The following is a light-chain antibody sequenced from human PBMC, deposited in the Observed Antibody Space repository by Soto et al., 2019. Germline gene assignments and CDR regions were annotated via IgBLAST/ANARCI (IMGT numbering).Light chain of an antibody. V-gene: IGKV2-28*01. Sequence: DLVMTQSPLSLPVTPGEPASISCRSSQSLLHANGYNYLDWYLQKPGQSPQLLIYLGSNRASGVPDRFSGSGSGTDFTLKISRVEAEDVGIYYCMQALQTPLYSFGQGTNLEIK. CDR2: LGS. J-gene: IGKJ2*03. CDR3: MQALQTPLYS. CDR1: QSLLHANGYNY.